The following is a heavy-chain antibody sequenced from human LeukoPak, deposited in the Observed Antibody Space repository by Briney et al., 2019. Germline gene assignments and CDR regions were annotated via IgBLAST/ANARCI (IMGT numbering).Heavy chain of an antibody. CDR1: GYTFTGYY. J-gene: IGHJ4*02. D-gene: IGHD1-26*01. Sequence: ASVKPSCKASGYTFTGYYMHWVRQAPGQGLEWMGWINPNSGGTNYAQKFQGRVTMTRDTSISTAYMELSRLRSDDTAVYYCARVSTIVGATRNWGQGTLVTVSS. CDR3: ARVSTIVGATRN. V-gene: IGHV1-2*02. CDR2: INPNSGGT.